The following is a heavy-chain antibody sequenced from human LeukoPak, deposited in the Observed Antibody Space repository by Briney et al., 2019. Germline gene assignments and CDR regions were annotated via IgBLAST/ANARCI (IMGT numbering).Heavy chain of an antibody. D-gene: IGHD6-13*01. CDR1: GFTFSSYA. J-gene: IGHJ4*02. Sequence: QPGGSLRLSCAASGFTFSSYAMSWVRQAPGKGLAWVAVVKDDGSYTSYAASVKGRFTISRDNSKNTVVLQMNSLSVDDTAIYYCARQSLAASGLDYWGQGMLVTVSS. CDR2: VKDDGSYT. V-gene: IGHV3-30*04. CDR3: ARQSLAASGLDY.